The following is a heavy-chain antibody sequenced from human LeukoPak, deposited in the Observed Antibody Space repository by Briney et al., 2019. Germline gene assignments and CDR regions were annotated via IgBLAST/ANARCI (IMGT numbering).Heavy chain of an antibody. CDR3: ASRGAGYTSGWYVY. CDR1: GFTFSSYA. D-gene: IGHD6-19*01. Sequence: GGSLRLSCAASGFTFSSYAMSWVRQAPGKGLEWVSYISSSGSTIYYADSVKGRFTISRDNAKNSLYLQMNSLRAEDTAVYYCASRGAGYTSGWYVYWGQGTLVTVSS. V-gene: IGHV3-48*03. J-gene: IGHJ4*02. CDR2: ISSSGSTI.